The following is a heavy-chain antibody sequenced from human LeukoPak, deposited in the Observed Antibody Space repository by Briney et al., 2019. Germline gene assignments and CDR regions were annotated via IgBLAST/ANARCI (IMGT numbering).Heavy chain of an antibody. V-gene: IGHV4-39*07. J-gene: IGHJ5*02. Sequence: SETLSLTCTVSGASMSRGPYLWGWIRQSPGKGLEWIGSISSGGKSYYNPSLKSRVSLSEDMSKNQFSLKLKSVTTVDSAVYYCARSPYRTSWYFYGDWFDPWGQGALVTVSS. CDR1: GASMSRGPYL. CDR3: ARSPYRTSWYFYGDWFDP. CDR2: ISSGGKS. D-gene: IGHD6-13*01.